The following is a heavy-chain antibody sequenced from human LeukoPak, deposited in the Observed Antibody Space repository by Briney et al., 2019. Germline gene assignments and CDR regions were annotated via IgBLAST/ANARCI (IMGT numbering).Heavy chain of an antibody. CDR3: ARDGGVGVPFDF. V-gene: IGHV1-2*04. CDR2: INPKSGDT. CDR1: GYTFTDYY. J-gene: IGHJ4*02. Sequence: ASVKVSCKASGYTFTDYYIHWMRQAPGQGLEWMGWINPKSGDTNYAQNFQDWVTMTRVTSISTAYMELSRLRSDDTAVYYCARDGGVGVPFDFRGQGTLVTVSS. D-gene: IGHD3-16*01.